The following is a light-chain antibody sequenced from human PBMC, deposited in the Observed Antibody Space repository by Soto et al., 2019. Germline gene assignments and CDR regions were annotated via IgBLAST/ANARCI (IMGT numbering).Light chain of an antibody. Sequence: QSALAQPPSASGSPGQSVAISCSGTSSDVGGYNFVSWYQQHPGKAPKLIIYEVTKRPSGVPDRFSGSKSGNTASLTVSGLQAEDEAHYYCSSYTGSNIRYVFGTGTKLTVL. CDR2: EVT. CDR1: SSDVGGYNF. J-gene: IGLJ1*01. V-gene: IGLV2-8*01. CDR3: SSYTGSNIRYV.